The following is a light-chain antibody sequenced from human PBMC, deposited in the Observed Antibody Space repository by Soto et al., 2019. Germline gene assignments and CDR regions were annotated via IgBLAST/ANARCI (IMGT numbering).Light chain of an antibody. CDR1: SSDVGGYNY. J-gene: IGLJ3*02. CDR3: SSYTRSTTWL. V-gene: IGLV2-14*01. Sequence: QSALTQPASVSGSPGQSITISCTGTSSDVGGYNYVSWYQQHPGKAPKLIIYEVSNRPSGVAFRFSGSKSGNTASLTISGLQAEDEGDYFCSSYTRSTTWLFGGGTKLTVL. CDR2: EVS.